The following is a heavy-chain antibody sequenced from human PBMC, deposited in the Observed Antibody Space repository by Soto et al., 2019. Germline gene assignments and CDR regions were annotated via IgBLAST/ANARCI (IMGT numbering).Heavy chain of an antibody. D-gene: IGHD3-3*01. V-gene: IGHV1-3*01. CDR1: GYTFTSYA. J-gene: IGHJ4*02. CDR3: ARAISYDFWSGYYNY. CDR2: INAGNGNT. Sequence: QVQLVQSGAEVKKPGASVKVSCKASGYTFTSYAMHWVRQAPGQRLEWMGWINAGNGNTKYSQKFQGRVTITSDTSASTAYMELSSLRSEDTAVYYCARAISYDFWSGYYNYWGQGTLVTVSS.